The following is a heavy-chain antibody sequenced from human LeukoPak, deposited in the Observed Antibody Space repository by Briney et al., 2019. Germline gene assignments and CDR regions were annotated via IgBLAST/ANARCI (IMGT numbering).Heavy chain of an antibody. Sequence: ASMKVSCNTSGYTFTDYYIHWVRQAPGQGLEWMGWINPKSGFTNYAQNFQDRVTLTSDTSISTAYMDLSGLTSGDTAVYYCARALGNYYDSTVYQAYWGQGHLVTVSS. V-gene: IGHV1-2*02. CDR1: GYTFTDYY. J-gene: IGHJ4*02. CDR2: INPKSGFT. CDR3: ARALGNYYDSTVYQAY. D-gene: IGHD3-22*01.